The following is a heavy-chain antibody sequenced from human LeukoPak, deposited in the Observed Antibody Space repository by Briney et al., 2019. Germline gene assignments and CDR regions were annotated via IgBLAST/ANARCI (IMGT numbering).Heavy chain of an antibody. Sequence: PGGSLRLSCAASGFTFRSYAMTWVRQAPGKGLEWVSGITASGGSTYYADSVKGRFTISRDNSKDTLYLQMNSLRVEDTAIYYCAKDREPAAVGRFDPWGQGTLVTVSS. J-gene: IGHJ5*02. V-gene: IGHV3-23*01. CDR2: ITASGGST. CDR1: GFTFRSYA. D-gene: IGHD6-13*01. CDR3: AKDREPAAVGRFDP.